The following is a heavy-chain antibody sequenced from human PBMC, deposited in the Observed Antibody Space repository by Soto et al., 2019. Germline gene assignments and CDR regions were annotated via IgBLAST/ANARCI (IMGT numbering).Heavy chain of an antibody. Sequence: GGSLRLSCAASGFTFSSYGMHWVRQAPGKGLEWVAVISYDGSNKYYADSVKGRFTISRDNSKNTLYLQMNSLRAEDTAVYYCAKYSSGWYGEVDYWGQGTLVTVSS. CDR3: AKYSSGWYGEVDY. J-gene: IGHJ4*02. D-gene: IGHD6-19*01. CDR2: ISYDGSNK. CDR1: GFTFSSYG. V-gene: IGHV3-30*18.